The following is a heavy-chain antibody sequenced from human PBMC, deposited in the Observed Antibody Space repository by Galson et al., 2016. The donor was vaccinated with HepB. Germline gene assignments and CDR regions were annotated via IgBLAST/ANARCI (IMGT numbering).Heavy chain of an antibody. CDR3: ARDQGSGWHRTTQWFDP. CDR2: IWYDGTNN. D-gene: IGHD6-19*01. Sequence: SLRLSCAASGFLFSNYGMHWVRQAPGKGLEWVAVIWYDGTNNNYADSVKGRFTISRDNSKNTLYLQMNSLRAEDTAVYYCARDQGSGWHRTTQWFDPWGQGTLVTVSS. J-gene: IGHJ5*02. CDR1: GFLFSNYG. V-gene: IGHV3-33*01.